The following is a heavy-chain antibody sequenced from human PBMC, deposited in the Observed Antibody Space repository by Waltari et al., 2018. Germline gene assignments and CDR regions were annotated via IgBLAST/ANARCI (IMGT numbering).Heavy chain of an antibody. Sequence: QVQLVQSGAEVKKPGSSVKVSCKASGGTFSSYAISWVRQAPGQGLEWMGGIIPIFGTANYAQKFQGGFTITTAESTSPAYMVLRSLRSEDTAVYYCASAPYEGDYYVSSVYSDYYYYYMDVWGKGTTVTVSS. V-gene: IGHV1-69*05. CDR1: GGTFSSYA. CDR3: ASAPYEGDYYVSSVYSDYYYYYMDV. J-gene: IGHJ6*03. CDR2: IIPIFGTA. D-gene: IGHD3-22*01.